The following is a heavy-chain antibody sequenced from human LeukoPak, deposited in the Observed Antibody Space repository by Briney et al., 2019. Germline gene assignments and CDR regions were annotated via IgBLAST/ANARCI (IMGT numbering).Heavy chain of an antibody. Sequence: GGSLRLSCTTSGFIFDHYAMHWVRQVPGKGLEWVSSIFSNSDTIGYADSVKGRFTISRDNAENSLYLQMKSLRPEDTALYYCAKGGSGWGDAFDIWGQGTMVTVSS. CDR1: GFIFDHYA. CDR3: AKGGSGWGDAFDI. V-gene: IGHV3-9*01. CDR2: IFSNSDTI. D-gene: IGHD3-10*01. J-gene: IGHJ3*02.